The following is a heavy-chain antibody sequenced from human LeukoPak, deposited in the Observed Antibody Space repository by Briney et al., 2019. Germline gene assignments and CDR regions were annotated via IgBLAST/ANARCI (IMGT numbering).Heavy chain of an antibody. V-gene: IGHV3-30-3*01. CDR2: ISYDGSNK. Sequence: GGSLRLSCAASGFTFSSYAMHWVRQAQGKGLEWVAVISYDGSNKYYADSVKGRFTISRDNSKNTLYLQMNSLRAEDTAVYYCARGGYSSGWFPFLRWFDPWGQGTLVTVSS. CDR3: ARGGYSSGWFPFLRWFDP. J-gene: IGHJ5*02. D-gene: IGHD6-19*01. CDR1: GFTFSSYA.